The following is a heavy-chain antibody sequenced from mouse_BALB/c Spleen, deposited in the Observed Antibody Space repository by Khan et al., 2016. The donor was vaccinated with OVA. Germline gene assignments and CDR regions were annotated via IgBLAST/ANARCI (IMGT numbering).Heavy chain of an antibody. CDR2: INTHSGVP. J-gene: IGHJ4*01. CDR1: GYTFTTAG. CDR3: ARGGAAFYRNDGGAMDS. V-gene: IGHV9-4*02. Sequence: QIQLVQSGPELKKPGETVRISCKASGYTFTTAGMQWVQKMPGKGLKWIGWINTHSGVPKYAEDFTGRFVFSLETSASTAYLQIPNLKNEDTATYFCARGGAAFYRNDGGAMDSWGQGTSVTVSS. D-gene: IGHD2-14*01.